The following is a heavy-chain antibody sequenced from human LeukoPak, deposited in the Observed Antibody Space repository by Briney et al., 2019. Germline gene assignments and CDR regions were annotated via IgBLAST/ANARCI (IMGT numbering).Heavy chain of an antibody. CDR3: ARDSGDYVIYYYMDV. V-gene: IGHV3-7*01. CDR1: GFTFSSYW. Sequence: PGGSLRLSCVASGFTFSSYWMTWVRQAPGKGLEWVANIKTDGSQIYYVDSVKGRFTISRDNAKNSLYLQMNSLRAEDTAVYYCARDSGDYVIYYYMDVWGKGTTVTVSS. J-gene: IGHJ6*03. D-gene: IGHD4-17*01. CDR2: IKTDGSQI.